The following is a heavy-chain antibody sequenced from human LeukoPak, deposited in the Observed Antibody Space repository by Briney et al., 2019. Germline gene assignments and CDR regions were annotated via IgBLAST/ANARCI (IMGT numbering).Heavy chain of an antibody. V-gene: IGHV4-34*01. CDR1: GGSFSGYY. D-gene: IGHD3-10*01. J-gene: IGHJ6*03. CDR2: INHSGST. CDR3: ARDYYGSGSHPRYYYYYMDV. Sequence: SETLSLTCAVYGGSFSGYYWSWIRQPPGKGLERIGEINHSGSTNYNPSLKSRVTISVDTSKNQFSLKLSSVTAADMAVYYCARDYYGSGSHPRYYYYYMDVWGKGTTVTVSS.